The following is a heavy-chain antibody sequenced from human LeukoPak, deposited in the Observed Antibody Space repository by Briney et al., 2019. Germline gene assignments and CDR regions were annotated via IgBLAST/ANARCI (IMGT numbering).Heavy chain of an antibody. J-gene: IGHJ4*02. CDR3: ARGGIVLMVYAVLHFDY. CDR2: ISYDGSNK. Sequence: GGSLRLSCAASGFTFSSYAMHWVRQAPGKGLEWVAVISYDGSNKYYADSVKGRFTISRDNSKNTLYLQMNSLRAEDTAVYYCARGGIVLMVYAVLHFDYWGQGTLVTVSS. CDR1: GFTFSSYA. V-gene: IGHV3-30-3*01. D-gene: IGHD2-8*01.